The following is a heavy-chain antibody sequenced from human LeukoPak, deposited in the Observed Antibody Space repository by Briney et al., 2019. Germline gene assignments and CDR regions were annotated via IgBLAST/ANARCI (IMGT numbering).Heavy chain of an antibody. V-gene: IGHV4-30-2*01. Sequence: SETLSLTCTVSGGSISSGGDYWSWIRQPPGKGLEWIGYIYHSGSTYYNPSLKSRVTISVDRSKNQFSLKLSSVTAADTAVYYCARASITYGSGSYLEYWGQGTLVTVSS. CDR1: GGSISSGGDY. D-gene: IGHD3-10*01. J-gene: IGHJ4*02. CDR3: ARASITYGSGSYLEY. CDR2: IYHSGST.